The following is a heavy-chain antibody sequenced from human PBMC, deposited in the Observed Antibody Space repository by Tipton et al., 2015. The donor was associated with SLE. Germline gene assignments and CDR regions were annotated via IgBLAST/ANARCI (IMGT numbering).Heavy chain of an antibody. J-gene: IGHJ4*02. CDR1: GGSISSHY. D-gene: IGHD2-15*01. CDR2: IYDSGST. CDR3: ASDASGGVRYCSGGSCREPFDY. Sequence: TLSLTCTVSGGSISSHYWSWIRQPPGKGLEWIGYIYDSGSTNYNPSLKSRVTISVDTSKNQFSLKLSSVTAADTAVYYCASDASGGVRYCSGGSCREPFDYWGQGTLVTVSS. V-gene: IGHV4-59*11.